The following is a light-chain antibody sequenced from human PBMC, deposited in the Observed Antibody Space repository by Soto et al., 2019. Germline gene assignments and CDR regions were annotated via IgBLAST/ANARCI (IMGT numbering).Light chain of an antibody. V-gene: IGKV3-11*01. CDR3: QQRNTSPLT. J-gene: IGKJ2*01. CDR1: QNISTW. Sequence: EIVLTQSPSTLSSSLGERVTIFCRASQNISTWLAWYQQKPGKAPKLLIYNASIRDIGVPARFSGGGSGTEFTLTLSSLEPEDFAVYYCQQRNTSPLTFGQGTKLEI. CDR2: NAS.